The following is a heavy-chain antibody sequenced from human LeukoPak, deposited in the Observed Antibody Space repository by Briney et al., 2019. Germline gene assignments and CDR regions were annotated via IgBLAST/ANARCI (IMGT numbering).Heavy chain of an antibody. CDR1: GFTFSTYG. D-gene: IGHD1-26*01. CDR3: ARGWEGYFDY. J-gene: IGHJ4*02. V-gene: IGHV3-30*03. CDR2: ISYDGPIK. Sequence: PGGSLRLSCAASGFTFSTYGMHWVRQAPGKGLEWVAVISYDGPIKYYADSVKGRFTVSRDNSKNTLYLQMNGLRAEDTAVYYCARGWEGYFDYWGQGTLVTVSS.